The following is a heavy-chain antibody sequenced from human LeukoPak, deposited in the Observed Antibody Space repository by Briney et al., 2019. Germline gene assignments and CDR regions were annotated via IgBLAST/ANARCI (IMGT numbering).Heavy chain of an antibody. CDR1: GYTFTSYD. Sequence: ASVKVSCKASGYTFTSYDINWVRQATGQGLEWMGWMNPNSGSTGYAQKFQGRVTITRNTSVSTAYMELSGLRSEDTAVYYCARGRSTGYPYYFEYWGQGTLVTVSS. CDR3: ARGRSTGYPYYFEY. J-gene: IGHJ4*02. V-gene: IGHV1-8*03. CDR2: MNPNSGST. D-gene: IGHD5-12*01.